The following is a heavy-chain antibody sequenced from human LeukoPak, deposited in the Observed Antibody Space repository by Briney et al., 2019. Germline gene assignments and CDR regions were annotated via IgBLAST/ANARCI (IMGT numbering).Heavy chain of an antibody. J-gene: IGHJ4*02. D-gene: IGHD1-14*01. CDR3: ATETIGRHYDY. CDR2: IGPTGTDR. CDR1: GFTFSSCG. Sequence: GGSLRLSCAASGFTFSSCGFNWVRQAPGKGLEWVSSIGPTGTDRYYADSVRGRFTISRDNAKNSMYLQMDSLRDEDTAVYYCATETIGRHYDYWGQGTMLTVSS. V-gene: IGHV3-21*01.